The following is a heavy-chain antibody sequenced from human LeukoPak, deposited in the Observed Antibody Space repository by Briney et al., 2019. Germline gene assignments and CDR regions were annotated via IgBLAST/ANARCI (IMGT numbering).Heavy chain of an antibody. V-gene: IGHV3-21*01. D-gene: IGHD5-12*01. CDR3: AREGIVATIFDYYYYMDV. Sequence: GGSLRLSCGASKFTFSSYSMNWVRQAPGKGLEWVSSISSSSSYIYYADSVKGRFTISRDNAKNSLYLQMNSLRAEDTAVYYCAREGIVATIFDYYYYMDVWGKGTTVTVSS. CDR1: KFTFSSYS. CDR2: ISSSSSYI. J-gene: IGHJ6*03.